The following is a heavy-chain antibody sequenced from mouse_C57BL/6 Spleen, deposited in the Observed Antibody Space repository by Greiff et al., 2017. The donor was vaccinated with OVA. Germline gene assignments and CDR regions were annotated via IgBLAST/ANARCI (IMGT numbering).Heavy chain of an antibody. Sequence: EVQLQQSGPELVKPGASVKISCKASGYTFTDYYMNWVKQSHGKSLEWIGEINPNNGGTSYNQKFKGKATLTVDKSSSTAYMELRSLTSEDSAVYYCARSRDGYYVGYFDVWGTGTTVTVSS. CDR1: GYTFTDYY. J-gene: IGHJ1*03. D-gene: IGHD2-3*01. CDR2: INPNNGGT. CDR3: ARSRDGYYVGYFDV. V-gene: IGHV1-26*01.